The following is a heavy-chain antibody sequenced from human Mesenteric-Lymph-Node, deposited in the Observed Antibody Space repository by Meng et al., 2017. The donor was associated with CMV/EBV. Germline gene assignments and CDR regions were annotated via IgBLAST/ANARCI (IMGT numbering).Heavy chain of an antibody. V-gene: IGHV3-7*01. J-gene: IGHJ5*02. CDR1: GFTFSSYW. CDR2: IKQDGSEK. CDR3: ARGARAGWFDP. Sequence: GGSLRLSCAASGFTFSSYWMSWVRQAPGKGLEWVANIKQDGSEKNYVDSVKGRFTISRDNAKNSLYLQMNSLRAADTAVYYCARGARAGWFDPWGQGTLVTVSS.